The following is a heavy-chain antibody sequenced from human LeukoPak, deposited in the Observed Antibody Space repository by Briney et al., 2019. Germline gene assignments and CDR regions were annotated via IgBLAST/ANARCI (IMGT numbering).Heavy chain of an antibody. CDR3: ARRYFDS. CDR1: GFTFSDYW. J-gene: IGHJ4*02. Sequence: GGSLRLSCAASGFTFSDYWMSWVRQAPGKGLEWVANIKQDGSEIYYVASVKGRFTISRDNTKNSLYLQMNSLRAEDTAVYYCARRYFDSWGQGTLVTVSS. CDR2: IKQDGSEI. V-gene: IGHV3-7*01.